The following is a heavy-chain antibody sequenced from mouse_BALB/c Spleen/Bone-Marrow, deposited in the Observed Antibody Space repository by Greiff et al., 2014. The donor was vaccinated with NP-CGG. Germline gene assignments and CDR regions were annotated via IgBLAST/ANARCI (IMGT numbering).Heavy chain of an antibody. J-gene: IGHJ2*01. V-gene: IGHV1-55*01. CDR1: GYSFTSHW. D-gene: IGHD4-1*02. Sequence: VQLQQSGAELVKPGTSVKMSCKASGYSFTSHWMHWVKQRPGQGLEWIGDIYPGRDITSYNEKFKSKATLTVDPSSSTSYMQLSSLTSEESAVYYCAQRGQGYWGQGTTLAVSS. CDR2: IYPGRDIT. CDR3: AQRGQGY.